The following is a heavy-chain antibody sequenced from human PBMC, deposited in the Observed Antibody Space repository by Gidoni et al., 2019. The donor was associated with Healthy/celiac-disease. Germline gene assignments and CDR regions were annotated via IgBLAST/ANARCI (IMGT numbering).Heavy chain of an antibody. Sequence: EVQLVESGGGLVQPGRSLRLSCAASGFTFDDYAMHWVRQAPGKGLEWVSGISWNSGSIGYADSVKGRFTISRDNAKNSLYLQMNSLRAEDTALYYCAKTYCSSTSCYPGGDAFDIWGQGTMVTVSS. CDR2: ISWNSGSI. CDR3: AKTYCSSTSCYPGGDAFDI. V-gene: IGHV3-9*01. CDR1: GFTFDDYA. D-gene: IGHD2-2*01. J-gene: IGHJ3*02.